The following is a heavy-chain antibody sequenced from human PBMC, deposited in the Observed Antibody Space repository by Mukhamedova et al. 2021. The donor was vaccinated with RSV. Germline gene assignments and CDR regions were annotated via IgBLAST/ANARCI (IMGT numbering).Heavy chain of an antibody. D-gene: IGHD3-9*01. CDR3: ARGVDPHFDY. J-gene: IGHJ4*02. CDR2: ISYDGSNK. V-gene: IGHV3-30*04. Sequence: SSYAMHWVRQAPGKGLEWVAVISYDGSNKYYADSVKGRFTISRDNSKNTLYLQMNSLRAEDTAVYYWARGVDPHFDYWGQGTLVT. CDR1: SSYA.